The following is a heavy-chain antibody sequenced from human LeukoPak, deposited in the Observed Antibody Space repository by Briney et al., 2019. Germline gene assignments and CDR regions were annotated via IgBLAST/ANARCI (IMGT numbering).Heavy chain of an antibody. CDR1: GGSISSYY. D-gene: IGHD1-26*01. J-gene: IGHJ3*02. CDR2: TISVGRP. Sequence: SETLSLTCTVSGGSISSYYWSWIRQPPGKELEWLGLTISVGRPTTTPSPKSRAPNPVAPPKTQSPLKLSSVTAANTIGYIYYSGSTNYNPSLKSRVTISVDTSKNQFSLKLSSVTAADTAVYYCAREGYGDYAAFDIWGQGTMVTVSS. CDR3: YSGSTNYNPSLKSRVTISVDTSKNQFSLKLSSVTAADTAVYYCAREGYGDYAAFDI. V-gene: IGHV4-59*01.